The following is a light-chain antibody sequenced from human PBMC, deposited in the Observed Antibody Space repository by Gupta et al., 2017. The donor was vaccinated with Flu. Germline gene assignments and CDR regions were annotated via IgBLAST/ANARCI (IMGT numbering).Light chain of an antibody. CDR3: QQYYNAPHS. CDR1: QNVRDY. V-gene: IGKV1-39*01. CDR2: DAS. Sequence: DIQMTQFPPSLSASVGDRVTITCRASQNVRDYLHWYQQEPGKAPKLLIYDASRVKSGIPSRFSGGGSGTDFTLTINSLQPDDFATYYCQQYYNAPHSFDQGTKVEI. J-gene: IGKJ2*03.